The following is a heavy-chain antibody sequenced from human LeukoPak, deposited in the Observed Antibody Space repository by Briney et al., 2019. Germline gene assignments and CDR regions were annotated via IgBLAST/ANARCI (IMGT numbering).Heavy chain of an antibody. Sequence: PGGSLRLSCAASGSTFSSYAIRCVSQDPGKGLEWVSAISGGGGSTYYADSVKGRFPISRANSKTTLYLQMYSLKTQQTVIYQCAKDPYRYDSSGPLGYWGQGTLVTVSS. CDR1: GSTFSSYA. CDR2: ISGGGGST. J-gene: IGHJ4*02. CDR3: AKDPYRYDSSGPLGY. D-gene: IGHD3-22*01. V-gene: IGHV3-23*01.